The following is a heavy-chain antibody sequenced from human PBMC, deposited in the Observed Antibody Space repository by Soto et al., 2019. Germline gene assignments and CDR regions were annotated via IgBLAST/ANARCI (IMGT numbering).Heavy chain of an antibody. CDR2: IYYSGST. V-gene: IGHV4-39*01. Sequence: QLQLQESGPGLVKPSETLSLTCTVSDDSLTNSGYYWGWIRQPPGKGLEWIGSIYYSGSTSYNPAPKSRVTISVDPSKHQFSLKLSSVTAAETAVYYCAGHLSSGWWYFDYWGQGTLVTVSS. CDR3: AGHLSSGWWYFDY. CDR1: DDSLTNSGYY. D-gene: IGHD6-19*01. J-gene: IGHJ4*02.